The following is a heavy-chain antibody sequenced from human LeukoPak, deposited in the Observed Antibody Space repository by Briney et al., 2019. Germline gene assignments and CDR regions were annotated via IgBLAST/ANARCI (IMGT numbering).Heavy chain of an antibody. CDR3: ARSRGRKVTPFDY. D-gene: IGHD3-10*01. V-gene: IGHV4-4*09. CDR2: IYTSGST. Sequence: SETLSLTCTVSGGSISTYYWSWIRQPPGKGLEWIGYIYTSGSTDYNPSLKSRVTTSLDTSNNQFSLNLISVTAADTAVYYCARSRGRKVTPFDYWGQGILVTVSS. J-gene: IGHJ4*02. CDR1: GGSISTYY.